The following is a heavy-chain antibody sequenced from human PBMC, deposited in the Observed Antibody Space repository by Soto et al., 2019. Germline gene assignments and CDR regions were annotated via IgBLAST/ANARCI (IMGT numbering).Heavy chain of an antibody. CDR2: IVVGSGNT. CDR1: GFTFSTSA. Sequence: QMQRVQSGPEVKKPGTSVRVSCKASGFTFSTSAMQWVRQSRGQRLEWIGWIVVGSGNTNYAQKFQERVTITRDMSTSTAYMELSSLRSEDTAVYYCATQGIAVAGGYYGMDVWGQGTTVTVSS. J-gene: IGHJ6*02. V-gene: IGHV1-58*02. CDR3: ATQGIAVAGGYYGMDV. D-gene: IGHD6-19*01.